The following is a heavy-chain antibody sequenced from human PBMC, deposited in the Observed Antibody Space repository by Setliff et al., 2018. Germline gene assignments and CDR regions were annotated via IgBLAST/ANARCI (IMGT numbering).Heavy chain of an antibody. J-gene: IGHJ4*02. D-gene: IGHD5-18*01. V-gene: IGHV1-2*02. CDR1: GYAFTDNY. Sequence: ASVKVSCKTSGYAFTDNYKHWVRQAPGQGLEWMGWINPKTGGTNLAQKFQGRVTMTEDTSTDTAYMELSSLRSEDTAVYYCTAIGLDTAMITGVLFDFWGQGTLVTVSS. CDR2: INPKTGGT. CDR3: TAIGLDTAMITGVLFDF.